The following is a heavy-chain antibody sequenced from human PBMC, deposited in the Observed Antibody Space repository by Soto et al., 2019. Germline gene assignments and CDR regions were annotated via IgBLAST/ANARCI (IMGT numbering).Heavy chain of an antibody. D-gene: IGHD3-10*01. CDR2: IYWDYDK. V-gene: IGHV2-5*02. J-gene: IGHJ3*02. CDR1: GFSLSTSGVG. Sequence: QITLKESGPRLVKPTQTLTLTCTFSGFSLSTSGVGVGGIRQPPGKALEWLARIYWDYDKGYSSSLKSRLTLTKDTSKIQVVLTMNNMDPMDTATYYCAHRLLVWFGGMDAFDIWGQGTMVPVSS. CDR3: AHRLLVWFGGMDAFDI.